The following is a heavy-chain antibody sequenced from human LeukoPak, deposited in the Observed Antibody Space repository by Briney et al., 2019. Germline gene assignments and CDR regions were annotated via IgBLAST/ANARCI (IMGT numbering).Heavy chain of an antibody. J-gene: IGHJ4*02. V-gene: IGHV1-69*10. CDR1: GGTFSSYA. Sequence: SVRVSCTASGGTFSSYAMSWVRQAPGQGLEWMGRIIPILGIANYAQTFQGRVTITADKSTSTAYMELSSLRSEDTAVYYCARGDYGDSPFDYWGQGTLVTVSS. CDR2: IIPILGIA. CDR3: ARGDYGDSPFDY. D-gene: IGHD4-17*01.